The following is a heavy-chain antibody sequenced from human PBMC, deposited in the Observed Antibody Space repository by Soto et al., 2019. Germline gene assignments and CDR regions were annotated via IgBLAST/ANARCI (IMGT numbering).Heavy chain of an antibody. J-gene: IGHJ6*02. CDR3: ARDRQGVAYYDFWSGHNYYYYGMDV. D-gene: IGHD3-3*01. CDR2: TYYRSKWYN. CDR1: GDSVSSNSAA. V-gene: IGHV6-1*01. Sequence: SQTLSLTCAISGDSVSSNSAAWNWIRQSQSRGLEWLGRTYYRSKWYNDYAVSVKSRITINPDTSKNQFSLQLNSVTPEDTAVYYCARDRQGVAYYDFWSGHNYYYYGMDVWGQGTTVTVS.